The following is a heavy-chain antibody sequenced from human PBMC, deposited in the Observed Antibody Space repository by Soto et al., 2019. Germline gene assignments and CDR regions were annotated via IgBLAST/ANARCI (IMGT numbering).Heavy chain of an antibody. D-gene: IGHD5-12*01. CDR3: ARHTYSGYEVFDY. Sequence: QLQLQESGPGLVKPSETLSLTCTVSGGSISSSSYYWGWIRQPPGKGLEWIGSIYYSGSTYYNPSLKSRVTISVDTSKNQFSLKLSSVTAADTAVYYCARHTYSGYEVFDYWGQGTLVTVSS. CDR2: IYYSGST. V-gene: IGHV4-39*01. CDR1: GGSISSSSYY. J-gene: IGHJ4*02.